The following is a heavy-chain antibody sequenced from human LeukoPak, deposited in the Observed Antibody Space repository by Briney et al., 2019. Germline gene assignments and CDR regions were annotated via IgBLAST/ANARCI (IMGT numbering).Heavy chain of an antibody. CDR1: GYIFTSYT. CDR2: INAGNGKT. J-gene: IGHJ4*02. D-gene: IGHD6-13*01. CDR3: ARSSRRYSGSWYSLDY. V-gene: IGHV1-3*03. Sequence: ASVKVSCKTSGYIFTSYTIHWVRQAPGQRLEWMGWINAGNGKTKYSQEFQGRVTITRDTSASTAYMELSRLRSEDMAVYYCARSSRRYSGSWYSLDYWGQGTLVTVSS.